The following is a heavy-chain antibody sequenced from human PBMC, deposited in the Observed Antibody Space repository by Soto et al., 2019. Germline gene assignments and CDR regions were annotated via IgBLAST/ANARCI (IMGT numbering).Heavy chain of an antibody. Sequence: SLTCTVSGGSISSYYWSWIRQPPGKGLEWIGYIYYSGSTNYNPSPKSRVTISGDTSRTQFYLTLTSVTAADTAVYFCARARYDDRCFDLWGLGTPVTVSS. D-gene: IGHD3-16*01. CDR3: ARARYDDRCFDL. J-gene: IGHJ4*02. V-gene: IGHV4-59*12. CDR1: GGSISSYY. CDR2: IYYSGST.